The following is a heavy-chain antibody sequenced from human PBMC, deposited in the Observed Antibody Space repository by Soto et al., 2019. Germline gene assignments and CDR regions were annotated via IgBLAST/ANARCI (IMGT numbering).Heavy chain of an antibody. Sequence: SVKVSCKASGGTFSSYAISWVRQAPGQGLEWMGGIIPIFGTANYAQKFQGRVTITADEPTSTAYMELSSLRSEDTAVYYCARDKKVVVIMRTRLYGMDVWGQGTTVTVSS. D-gene: IGHD3-22*01. CDR2: IIPIFGTA. CDR3: ARDKKVVVIMRTRLYGMDV. J-gene: IGHJ6*02. CDR1: GGTFSSYA. V-gene: IGHV1-69*13.